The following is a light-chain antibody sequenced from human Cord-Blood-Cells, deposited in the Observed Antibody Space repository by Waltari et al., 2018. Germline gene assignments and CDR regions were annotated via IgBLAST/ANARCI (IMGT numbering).Light chain of an antibody. CDR1: QGIRNY. CDR3: QKYNSDPYT. J-gene: IGKJ2*01. V-gene: IGKV1-27*01. Sequence: IHITPSPTSLTASVRDRLTISCRASQGIRNYLAWCQQKPGKDPKLLIYAASTLQCGVPSRFSGSGSGTDFTLTISSLQPEDVATYYCQKYNSDPYTFGQGTKLEIK. CDR2: AAS.